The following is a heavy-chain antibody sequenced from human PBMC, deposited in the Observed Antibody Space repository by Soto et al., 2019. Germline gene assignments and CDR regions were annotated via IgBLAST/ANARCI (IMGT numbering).Heavy chain of an antibody. V-gene: IGHV4-39*01. Sequence: SETLSLTCAVSGGSISSSSYYWGWIRQPPGKGLEWIGSIYYSGSTYYNPSLKSRVTISVDTSKNQFSLKLSSVTAADTAVYYCASHVDTAMVIAIDIWGQGTMVTVSS. CDR2: IYYSGST. D-gene: IGHD5-18*01. J-gene: IGHJ3*02. CDR3: ASHVDTAMVIAIDI. CDR1: GGSISSSSYY.